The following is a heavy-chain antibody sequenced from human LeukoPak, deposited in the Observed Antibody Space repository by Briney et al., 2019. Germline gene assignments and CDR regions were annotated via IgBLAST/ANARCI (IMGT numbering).Heavy chain of an antibody. Sequence: GGSLRLSCAASGFTFSSYGMHWVRQAPGKGLEWVAVISYDGSNKYYADSVKGRFTISRDNSKNTLYLQMYSLRAEDTAVYFCARGGGLDVWGQGATVTVSS. CDR1: GFTFSSYG. J-gene: IGHJ6*02. CDR2: ISYDGSNK. V-gene: IGHV3-30*03. CDR3: ARGGGLDV. D-gene: IGHD3-16*01.